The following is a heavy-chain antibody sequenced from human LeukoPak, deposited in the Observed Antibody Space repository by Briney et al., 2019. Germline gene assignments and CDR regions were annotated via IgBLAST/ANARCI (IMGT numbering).Heavy chain of an antibody. J-gene: IGHJ4*02. D-gene: IGHD5-18*01. CDR2: INHSGST. V-gene: IGHV4-34*01. Sequence: SETLSLTCAVYGGSFSGYYWSWLRQPPGKGLEWIGEINHSGSTNYNPSLKSRVTISVDTSKNQFSLKLSSVTAADTAVYYCARMVDTAMETRYFDYWGQGTLVTVSS. CDR3: ARMVDTAMETRYFDY. CDR1: GGSFSGYY.